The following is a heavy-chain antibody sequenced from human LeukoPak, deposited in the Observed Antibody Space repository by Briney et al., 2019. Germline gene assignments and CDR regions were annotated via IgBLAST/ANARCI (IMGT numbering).Heavy chain of an antibody. CDR3: ARDWLYCSSTSCYGSNWFDP. V-gene: IGHV3-21*01. Sequence: GGSLRLSCAASGFTFSNAWMSWVRQAPGKGLEWVSSISSSSSYIYYADSVKGRFTISRDNAKNSLYLQMNSLRAEDTAVYYCARDWLYCSSTSCYGSNWFDPWGQGTLVTVSS. J-gene: IGHJ5*02. D-gene: IGHD2-2*01. CDR1: GFTFSNAW. CDR2: ISSSSSYI.